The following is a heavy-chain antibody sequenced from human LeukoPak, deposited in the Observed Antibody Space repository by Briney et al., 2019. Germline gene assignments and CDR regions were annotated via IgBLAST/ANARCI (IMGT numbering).Heavy chain of an antibody. CDR3: ARDSTVTTFNYMDV. D-gene: IGHD4-11*01. Sequence: SETLSLTCTVSGGSISSYYWSWIRQPAGKGLEWIGRIYTSGSTNYNPSLKSRVTMSVDTSKNQFSLKLSSVTAADTAVYYCARDSTVTTFNYMDVWGKGTTVTVSS. CDR1: GGSISSYY. V-gene: IGHV4-4*07. CDR2: IYTSGST. J-gene: IGHJ6*03.